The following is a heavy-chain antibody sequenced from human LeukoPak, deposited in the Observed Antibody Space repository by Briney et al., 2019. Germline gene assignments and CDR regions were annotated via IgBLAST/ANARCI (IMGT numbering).Heavy chain of an antibody. J-gene: IGHJ5*02. CDR2: IYYSGST. V-gene: IGHV4-59*12. Sequence: PSETLSLTCTVSGGSISTYFWSWIRQPPGKGLEWIGYIYYSGSTNYNPSLKSRVTISLDTSKNQFSLKLSSVTPEDTAVYYCARGSKVCSSGGSCYYNWFDPWGQGTLVTVSS. D-gene: IGHD2-15*01. CDR3: ARGSKVCSSGGSCYYNWFDP. CDR1: GGSISTYF.